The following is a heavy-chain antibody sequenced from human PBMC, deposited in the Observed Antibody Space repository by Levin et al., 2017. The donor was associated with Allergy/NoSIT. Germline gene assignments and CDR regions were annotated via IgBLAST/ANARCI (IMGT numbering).Heavy chain of an antibody. CDR1: GFTFSTYP. Sequence: GESLKISCAASGFTFSTYPMHWVRQAPGKGLEWVAVISADGNNEFYVDSVKGRFIISRDNSKNTLHLQMNSLRAEDTAVYYCTRGGVPMVTIDYWGPGTLVTVSS. V-gene: IGHV3-30*03. CDR2: ISADGNNE. CDR3: TRGGVPMVTIDY. D-gene: IGHD4/OR15-4a*01. J-gene: IGHJ4*02.